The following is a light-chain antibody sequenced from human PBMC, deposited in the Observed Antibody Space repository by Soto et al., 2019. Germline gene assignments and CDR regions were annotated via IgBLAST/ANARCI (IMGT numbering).Light chain of an antibody. CDR1: QSVSTN. V-gene: IGKV3-15*01. CDR3: QQYHKWPLT. CDR2: GAS. Sequence: EIVMTQFPATLSVSPGERATLSCRASQSVSTNLAWYQQNPGQVPRLLMYGASTRATVLPASFSGSGSGTECILTISSLQSEDFAVYYCQQYHKWPLTFGGGTKVESK. J-gene: IGKJ4*01.